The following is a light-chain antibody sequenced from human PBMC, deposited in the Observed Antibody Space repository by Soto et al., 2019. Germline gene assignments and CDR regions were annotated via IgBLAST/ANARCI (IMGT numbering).Light chain of an antibody. CDR2: LND. Sequence: QSVLTQPPSASGTPGQRVTISCSGSSSNIGINTVNWYQQFPGTAPKVLIYLNDQRPSGVPDRFSGSKSGTSASLAISGLQSEDEADYYCSGWDDSLNGVVFGGGTKRTVL. V-gene: IGLV1-44*01. CDR3: SGWDDSLNGVV. J-gene: IGLJ3*02. CDR1: SSNIGINT.